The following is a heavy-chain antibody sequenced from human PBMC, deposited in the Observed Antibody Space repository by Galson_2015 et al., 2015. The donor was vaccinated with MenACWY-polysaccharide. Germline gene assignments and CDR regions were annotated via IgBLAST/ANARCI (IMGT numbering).Heavy chain of an antibody. CDR2: ISGGGGDT. Sequence: SLRLSCAASGFTFSSYAMNWVRQAPGKGLEWVSGISGGGGDTNYADTVKGRVTISRDNYKNTLYLQMNSLRAEETAVYYCAKCWYSVYYDMDVWGQGTTVTVSS. CDR3: AKCWYSVYYDMDV. V-gene: IGHV3-23*01. J-gene: IGHJ6*02. CDR1: GFTFSSYA. D-gene: IGHD1-26*01.